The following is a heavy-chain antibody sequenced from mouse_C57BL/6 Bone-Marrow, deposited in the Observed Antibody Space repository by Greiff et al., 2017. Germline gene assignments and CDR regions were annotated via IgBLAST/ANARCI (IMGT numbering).Heavy chain of an antibody. CDR3: ARTVGGYFDY. J-gene: IGHJ2*01. CDR1: GFTFSDYG. Sequence: EVQLVESGGGLVKPGGSLKLSCAASGFTFSDYGMHWVRQAPEKGLEWVAYISSGSSTIYYADTVKGRFTISRDNAKNTLFLQMTSLRSEDTAMYYCARTVGGYFDYWGQGTTLTVSS. D-gene: IGHD1-1*01. V-gene: IGHV5-17*01. CDR2: ISSGSSTI.